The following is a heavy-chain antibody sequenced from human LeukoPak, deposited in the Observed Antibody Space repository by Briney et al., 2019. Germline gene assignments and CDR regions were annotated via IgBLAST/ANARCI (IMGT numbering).Heavy chain of an antibody. CDR1: GFSFRTYW. V-gene: IGHV3-7*01. D-gene: IGHD3-10*01. CDR3: ARSGSSMEY. CDR2: IKQDGSEK. J-gene: IGHJ4*02. Sequence: GRSLRLSCAASGFSFRTYWMSWVRQAPGKGLEWVANIKQDGSEKNYLDSVKGRFTISRDNAKNSLDLQMNSLRAEDTAVYYCARSGSSMEYWGQGTLVTVSS.